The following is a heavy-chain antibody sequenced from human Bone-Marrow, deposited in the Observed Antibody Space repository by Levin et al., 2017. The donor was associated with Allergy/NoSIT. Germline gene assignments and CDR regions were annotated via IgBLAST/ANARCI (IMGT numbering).Heavy chain of an antibody. CDR3: ARSYYYDTTYYSYGMDV. Sequence: ASVKVSCKASGYTFSDYYMNWVRQAPGQGLEWMGWINPNSGVTTFAQKFQGRVTMTRDTSITTANMELSRLTSDDTAVYYCARSYYYDTTYYSYGMDVWGQGTTVTVSS. CDR1: GYTFSDYY. CDR2: INPNSGVT. J-gene: IGHJ6*02. V-gene: IGHV1-2*02. D-gene: IGHD3-22*01.